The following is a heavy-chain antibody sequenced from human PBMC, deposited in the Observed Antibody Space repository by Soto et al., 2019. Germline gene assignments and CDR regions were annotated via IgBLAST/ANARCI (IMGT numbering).Heavy chain of an antibody. J-gene: IGHJ4*02. Sequence: QVQLVQSGAEVKKPGASVKVSCKASGYTFTSYAMHWVRQAPGQRLEWMGWINAGNGNTKYSQKFQGRVTITRDTAASTAYMELSSLRSEDTAVYYCALNFGYSYGYQYYVDYWGQGTLVTVSS. CDR3: ALNFGYSYGYQYYVDY. CDR1: GYTFTSYA. CDR2: INAGNGNT. D-gene: IGHD5-18*01. V-gene: IGHV1-3*01.